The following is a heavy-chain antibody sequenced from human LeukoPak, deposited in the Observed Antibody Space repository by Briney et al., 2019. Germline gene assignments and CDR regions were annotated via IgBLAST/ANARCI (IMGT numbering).Heavy chain of an antibody. V-gene: IGHV3-11*01. Sequence: GGSLRLSCAASGFTFSDYYMSWIRQAPGKGLEWVSYISSSASTRYYADSVKGRFTISRDNAQNSLYLQMNSLRAEDTAVHYCARSGLRFLEPNFDYWGQGTLVTVSS. CDR1: GFTFSDYY. CDR2: ISSSASTR. CDR3: ARSGLRFLEPNFDY. D-gene: IGHD3-3*01. J-gene: IGHJ4*02.